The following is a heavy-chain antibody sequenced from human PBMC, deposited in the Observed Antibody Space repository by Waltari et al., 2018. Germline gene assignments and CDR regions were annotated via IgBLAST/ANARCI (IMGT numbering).Heavy chain of an antibody. CDR1: GSSISSGYY. Sequence: VQLQESGPGLVKPSETLSLTCTVSGSSISSGYYWGWIRQPPGKGLEGIGSIYHSGSTYYNPSLKSRVTISVDTSKNQFSLKLSSVTAADTAVYYCARERDYYDSSGLDYWGQGTLVTVSS. CDR3: ARERDYYDSSGLDY. CDR2: IYHSGST. V-gene: IGHV4-38-2*02. J-gene: IGHJ4*02. D-gene: IGHD3-22*01.